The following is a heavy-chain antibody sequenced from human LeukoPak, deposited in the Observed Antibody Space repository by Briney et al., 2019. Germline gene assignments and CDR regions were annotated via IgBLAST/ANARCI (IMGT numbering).Heavy chain of an antibody. CDR2: IIPIFGTA. CDR3: ARDNQGYSSGWYYFDY. D-gene: IGHD6-19*01. V-gene: IGHV1-69*05. CDR1: GGTFSSYA. J-gene: IGHJ4*02. Sequence: ASVKVSCKASGGTFSSYAISWVRQAPGQGLEWMGRIIPIFGTANYAQKFQGRVTITTDESTSTAYMELSSLRSEDTAVYYCARDNQGYSSGWYYFDYWGQGTLVPVSS.